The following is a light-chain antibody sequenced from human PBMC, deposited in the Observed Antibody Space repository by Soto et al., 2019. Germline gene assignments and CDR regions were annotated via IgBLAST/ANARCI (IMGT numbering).Light chain of an antibody. J-gene: IGLJ1*01. Sequence: QSALTQPASVSGSPGQSITISCTGTSSDVGGYNYVSWYQQHPGKAPKLMIYEVSDRPSGVSNRFSGSKSGSTASLTISGLQAEDEADYYCSSYTSNSTHVFGTGTKLTVL. CDR2: EVS. CDR3: SSYTSNSTHV. CDR1: SSDVGGYNY. V-gene: IGLV2-14*01.